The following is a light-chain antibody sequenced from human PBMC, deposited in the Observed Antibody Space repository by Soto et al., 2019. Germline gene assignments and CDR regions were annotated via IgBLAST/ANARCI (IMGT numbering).Light chain of an antibody. CDR2: DVS. J-gene: IGLJ1*01. V-gene: IGLV2-14*01. Sequence: QSVLTQPASVSGSPGQSITISCTGTSSDIGAYNYVSWYQQHPGKAPKLIICDVSNRPSGVSNRFSGSKSDNTASLAISGLQPEDEAGYYCCSYTSTYTRVFGTGTKVTVL. CDR3: CSYTSTYTRV. CDR1: SSDIGAYNY.